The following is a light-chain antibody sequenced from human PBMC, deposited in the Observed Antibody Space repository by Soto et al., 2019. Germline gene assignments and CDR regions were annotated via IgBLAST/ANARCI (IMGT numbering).Light chain of an antibody. V-gene: IGLV2-14*01. CDR3: FSFTTTRTHV. CDR2: EVN. CDR1: SSDIGAYDY. J-gene: IGLJ1*01. Sequence: LTQPASLSVSPGQSITISCTGTSSDIGAYDYVSWFQQHPGKAPKLMISEVNNRPSGVSNRFSGSKSGNTAYLTISGLQVEDEAEYFCFSFTTTRTHVFGTGTKVTVL.